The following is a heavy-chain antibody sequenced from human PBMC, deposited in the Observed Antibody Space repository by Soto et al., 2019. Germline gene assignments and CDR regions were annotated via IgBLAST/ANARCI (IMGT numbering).Heavy chain of an antibody. J-gene: IGHJ5*02. D-gene: IGHD5-18*01. CDR3: AKEYPWIHCWFDP. CDR2: ISGSGGST. CDR1: GFTFSSYA. V-gene: IGHV3-23*01. Sequence: GGSLRLSCAASGFTFSSYAMSWVRQAPGKGLEWVSAISGSGGSTYYADSVKGRFTISRDNSKNTLYLKMNSRRAEDAVVYYCAKEYPWIHCWFDPWGQGTLVTVSS.